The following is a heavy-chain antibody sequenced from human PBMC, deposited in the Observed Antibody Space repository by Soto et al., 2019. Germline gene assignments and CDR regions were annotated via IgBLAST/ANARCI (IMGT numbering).Heavy chain of an antibody. D-gene: IGHD3-22*01. CDR3: GRVPEYYDSGRYQARIDY. Sequence: QVHLVQSGAEVKNPGASVKVSCKASGYTFTTTYITWVRQAPGQGLEWMGWISAYNGKTKYARNLKGRVTMTTDPPQSNAYMELRSLRSDDTAVYYCGRVPEYYDSGRYQARIDYWGQGTLVTVSS. CDR2: ISAYNGKT. V-gene: IGHV1-18*01. CDR1: GYTFTTTY. J-gene: IGHJ4*02.